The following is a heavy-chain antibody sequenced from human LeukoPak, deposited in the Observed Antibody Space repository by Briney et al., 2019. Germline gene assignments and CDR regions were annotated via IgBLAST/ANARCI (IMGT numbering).Heavy chain of an antibody. CDR2: ITNSGSTI. Sequence: PGGSLRLSCAASGFTFSSYEMNWVRQAPGKGLEWVSYITNSGSTIYYADSVKGRFTISRDNAKNSLYLQMNSLTAEDTAVYYCVREGSPQSSLYYFDYWGQGTLVTVSP. D-gene: IGHD4-11*01. J-gene: IGHJ4*02. CDR3: VREGSPQSSLYYFDY. V-gene: IGHV3-48*03. CDR1: GFTFSSYE.